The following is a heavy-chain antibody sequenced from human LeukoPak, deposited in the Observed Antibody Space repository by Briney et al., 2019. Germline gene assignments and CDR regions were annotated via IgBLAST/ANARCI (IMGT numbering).Heavy chain of an antibody. J-gene: IGHJ6*02. CDR1: GFTFSDYY. Sequence: GGSLRLSCGASGFTFSDYYMSWIRQAPGKGVEWVSYISSSGTTIYYADSVKGRFNISRENDKKSLYLQMNSLRAEDTAVYYCASYYHYGMDVWGQGTTVTVSS. V-gene: IGHV3-11*01. CDR2: ISSSGTTI. CDR3: ASYYHYGMDV.